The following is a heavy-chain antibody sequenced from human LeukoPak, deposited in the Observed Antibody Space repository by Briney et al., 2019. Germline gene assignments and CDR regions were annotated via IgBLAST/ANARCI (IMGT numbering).Heavy chain of an antibody. D-gene: IGHD6-13*01. V-gene: IGHV3-48*01. CDR2: ISSSSATI. Sequence: GGSLRLSCEGSGFSLSAYNMNWVSQAPGKGLESVSYISSSSATIFYADSVKGRFTISRDNAKNSLYLQMNSLRPEDTAVYYCAKTQYSSSWYGFDDWGQGTLVTVSS. CDR1: GFSLSAYN. J-gene: IGHJ4*02. CDR3: AKTQYSSSWYGFDD.